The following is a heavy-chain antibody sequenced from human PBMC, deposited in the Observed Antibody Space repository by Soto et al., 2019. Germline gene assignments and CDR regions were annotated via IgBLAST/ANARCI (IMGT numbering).Heavy chain of an antibody. Sequence: GGSLRLSCAASGFTFSSYAMSWVRQAPGKGLEWVSAISGSGGSTYYADSVKGRFTISRDNSKNTLYLQMNSLRAEDTAVYYCAKDFSAIFGVAETYYWGQGTLVTVSS. V-gene: IGHV3-23*01. J-gene: IGHJ4*02. CDR1: GFTFSSYA. CDR3: AKDFSAIFGVAETYY. CDR2: ISGSGGST. D-gene: IGHD3-3*01.